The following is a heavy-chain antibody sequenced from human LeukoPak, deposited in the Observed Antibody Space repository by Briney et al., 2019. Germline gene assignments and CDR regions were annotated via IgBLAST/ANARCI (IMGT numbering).Heavy chain of an antibody. CDR3: ARRGLYDYVWGSRSYYFDY. D-gene: IGHD3-16*01. Sequence: GGSLRLSCAASGFTFSSYNMHWVRQAPGKGLEWVSYISSRSSTIYYADSVKGRFTISRDNAKNSLYMQMNSLRDEDTAVYYWARRGLYDYVWGSRSYYFDYLGQGTLVTVSS. CDR2: ISSRSSTI. V-gene: IGHV3-48*02. J-gene: IGHJ4*02. CDR1: GFTFSSYN.